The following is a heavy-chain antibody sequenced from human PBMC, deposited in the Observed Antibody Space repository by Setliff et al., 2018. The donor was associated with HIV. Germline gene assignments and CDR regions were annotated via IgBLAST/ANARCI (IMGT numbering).Heavy chain of an antibody. J-gene: IGHJ5*02. CDR1: GYSIRSSHW. CDR3: ARGMTYYYDSSGYYSWFDP. D-gene: IGHD3-22*01. Sequence: PSETLSLTCAVSGYSIRSSHWWGWIRQPPGKGLEWIGYIYYSGSTNYNPSLESRATMSVDTSNNRFSLKLSSVTALDTAVYYCARGMTYYYDSSGYYSWFDPWGQGTLVTVSS. V-gene: IGHV4-28*06. CDR2: IYYSGST.